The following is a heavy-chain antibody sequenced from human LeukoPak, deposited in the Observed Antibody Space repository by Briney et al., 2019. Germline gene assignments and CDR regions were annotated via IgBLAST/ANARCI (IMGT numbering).Heavy chain of an antibody. Sequence: ASVKVSCKASGYTFIGYYMHWVRQAPGQGLEWMGWINPNSGGTNYAQKFQGRVTMTRDTSISTAYMELSRLRSDDTAVYYCATTIAVAGTGDNYFDYWGQGTLVTVSS. J-gene: IGHJ4*02. CDR2: INPNSGGT. CDR1: GYTFIGYY. CDR3: ATTIAVAGTGDNYFDY. D-gene: IGHD6-19*01. V-gene: IGHV1-2*02.